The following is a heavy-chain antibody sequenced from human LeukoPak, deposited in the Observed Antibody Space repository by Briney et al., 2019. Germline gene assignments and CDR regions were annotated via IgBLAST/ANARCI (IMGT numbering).Heavy chain of an antibody. CDR1: GYTFTSYY. J-gene: IGHJ4*02. CDR3: ARHYPTYYFDY. CDR2: INPTGGST. Sequence: ASVKVSCKASGYTFTSYYMHWVRQAPGQGLEWMGLINPTGGSTGYAQKFQGRVTMTRDMSTSTVYMELSSLRSEDTAVYYCARHYPTYYFDYWGQGTLVTVSS. V-gene: IGHV1-46*01. D-gene: IGHD3-10*01.